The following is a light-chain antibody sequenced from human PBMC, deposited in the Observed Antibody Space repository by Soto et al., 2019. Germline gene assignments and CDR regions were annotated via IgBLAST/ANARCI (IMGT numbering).Light chain of an antibody. CDR2: EDT. CDR1: SSDVGGYNY. CDR3: SSHAGNDNWAV. V-gene: IGLV2-8*01. Sequence: QSALTQPPSASGSPGQSVTISCTGTSSDVGGYNYVCWYQQHPGQVPKLIIYEDTKRPSGVPDRFTASKSGNTASLTVSGLQADDEADYYCSSHAGNDNWAVFGGGTKLTVL. J-gene: IGLJ3*02.